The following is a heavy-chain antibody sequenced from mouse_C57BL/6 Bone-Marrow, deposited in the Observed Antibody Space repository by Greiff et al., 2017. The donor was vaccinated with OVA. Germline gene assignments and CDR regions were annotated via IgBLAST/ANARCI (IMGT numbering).Heavy chain of an antibody. D-gene: IGHD3-2*02. CDR2: ISNGGGST. V-gene: IGHV5-12*01. CDR3: ARQGTSSVYVFAY. J-gene: IGHJ3*01. Sequence: EVHLVESGGGLVQPGGSLKLSCAASGFTFSDYYMYWVRQTPEKRLEWVAYISNGGGSTYYPDTVKGRFTISRDNAKNTLYLQMSRLKSEDTAMYYCARQGTSSVYVFAYWGQGTLVTVSA. CDR1: GFTFSDYY.